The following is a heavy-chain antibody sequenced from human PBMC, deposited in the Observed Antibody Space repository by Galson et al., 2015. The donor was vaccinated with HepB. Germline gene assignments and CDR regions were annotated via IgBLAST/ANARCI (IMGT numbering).Heavy chain of an antibody. J-gene: IGHJ6*03. CDR1: GGTFSSYA. D-gene: IGHD1-26*01. V-gene: IGHV1-69*13. Sequence: SVKVSCKASGGTFSSYAISWVRQAPGQGLEWMGGIIPIFGTANYAQKFQGRVTITADESTSTAYMELSSLRSEDTAVYYCARGRVVGATTYYYYMDVWGKGTTVTVSS. CDR2: IIPIFGTA. CDR3: ARGRVVGATTYYYYMDV.